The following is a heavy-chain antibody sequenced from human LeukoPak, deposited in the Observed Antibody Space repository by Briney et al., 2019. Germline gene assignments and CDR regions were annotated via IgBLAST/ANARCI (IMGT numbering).Heavy chain of an antibody. V-gene: IGHV1-46*01. Sequence: ASVKVSCTASGYTFTSYYMHWVRQAPGQGLEWMGIINPSGGSTSYAQKFQGRVTMTRDTSTSTVYMELSSLRSEDTAVYYCARDRLRTAIFDYWGQGTLVTVSS. D-gene: IGHD2-21*02. CDR2: INPSGGST. CDR3: ARDRLRTAIFDY. J-gene: IGHJ4*02. CDR1: GYTFTSYY.